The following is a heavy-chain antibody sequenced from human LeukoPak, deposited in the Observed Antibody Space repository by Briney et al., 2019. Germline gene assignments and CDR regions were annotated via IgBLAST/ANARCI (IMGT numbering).Heavy chain of an antibody. Sequence: SETLSLTCTVSGGSLTSDTWSWLRQPPGKGLEWIGNRHYSGSTNYNPSLKSRVTISADTSKNQFSLKVASVTAADTAVYFCARGPNSGAYYSFDHWGQGTLVTVSS. V-gene: IGHV4-59*01. CDR3: ARGPNSGAYYSFDH. J-gene: IGHJ4*02. D-gene: IGHD3-22*01. CDR2: RHYSGST. CDR1: GGSLTSDT.